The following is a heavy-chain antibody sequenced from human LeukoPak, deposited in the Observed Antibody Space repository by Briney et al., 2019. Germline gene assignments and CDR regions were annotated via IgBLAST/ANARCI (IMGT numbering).Heavy chain of an antibody. D-gene: IGHD5-18*01. CDR3: ARARQGYSYGL. CDR1: GYTFTSYG. CDR2: INPNRGGT. J-gene: IGHJ4*02. V-gene: IGHV1-2*02. Sequence: ASVKVSCKASGYTFTSYGISWVRQAPGQGLEWMGWINPNRGGTYSAPNFQGRVTMTRDTSISTAYMELSRLRSDDTAVYYCARARQGYSYGLWGQGTLVTVSS.